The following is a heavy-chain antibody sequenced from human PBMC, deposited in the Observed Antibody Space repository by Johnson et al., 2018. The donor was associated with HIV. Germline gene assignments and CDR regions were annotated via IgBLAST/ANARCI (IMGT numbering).Heavy chain of an antibody. V-gene: IGHV3-23*04. D-gene: IGHD6-19*01. CDR3: AKDRSTGWYPAFDI. CDR1: GFTFSSYA. J-gene: IGHJ3*02. CDR2: ISGRGGST. Sequence: VQLVESGGGLIQPGGSLRLSCEASGFTFSSYAMNWVRQAPGKALEWVSAISGRGGSTYYADSVKGRFTISRDNSKNTLYLQMNSLRAEDTALYYCAKDRSTGWYPAFDIWGQGTMVTVSS.